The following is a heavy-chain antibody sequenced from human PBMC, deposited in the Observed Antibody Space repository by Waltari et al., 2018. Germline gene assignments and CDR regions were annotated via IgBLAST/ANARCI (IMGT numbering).Heavy chain of an antibody. J-gene: IGHJ4*02. CDR3: ARGGSGYPFDY. CDR2: ISSSSSTI. Sequence: EVQLVESGGGLVQPGGSLRLSCAASGFTFSSYSMNWVRQAPGKGLGWVSYISSSSSTIYYADSVKGRFTISRDNAKNSLYLQMNSLRAEDTAVYYCARGGSGYPFDYWGQGTLVTVSS. D-gene: IGHD3-22*01. CDR1: GFTFSSYS. V-gene: IGHV3-48*01.